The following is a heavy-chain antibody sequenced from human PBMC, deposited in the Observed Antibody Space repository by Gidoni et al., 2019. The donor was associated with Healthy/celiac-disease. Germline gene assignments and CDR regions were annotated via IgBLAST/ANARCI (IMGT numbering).Heavy chain of an antibody. CDR2: ISAYNGNT. CDR1: GYTFTRYG. Sequence: QVQLVQTGAEVKKPGASVKVSCKASGYTFTRYGISWVRQAPGQGLEWMGWISAYNGNTNYAQKLQGRVTMTTDTSTSTAYMELRSLRSDDTAVYYCARTTRPGIAVAEPFDYWGQGTLVTVSS. D-gene: IGHD6-19*01. J-gene: IGHJ4*02. V-gene: IGHV1-18*04. CDR3: ARTTRPGIAVAEPFDY.